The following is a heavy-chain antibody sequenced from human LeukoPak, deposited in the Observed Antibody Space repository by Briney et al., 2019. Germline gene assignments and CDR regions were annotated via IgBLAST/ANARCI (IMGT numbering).Heavy chain of an antibody. J-gene: IGHJ3*02. CDR2: ISWNSGSI. D-gene: IGHD4-17*01. Sequence: GRSLRLSCAASGFSFDDYAMNWVRQAPGKGLEWVSAISWNSGSIGYADSVKGRFTISRDNARNSLYLQMNSLRAEDMVLYYCAKDSSATVTNAGFDAFDIWGQGTMVTVSS. V-gene: IGHV3-9*03. CDR1: GFSFDDYA. CDR3: AKDSSATVTNAGFDAFDI.